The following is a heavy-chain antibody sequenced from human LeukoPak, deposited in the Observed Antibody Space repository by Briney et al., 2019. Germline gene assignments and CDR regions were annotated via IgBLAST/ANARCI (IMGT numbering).Heavy chain of an antibody. D-gene: IGHD3-10*01. J-gene: IGHJ6*04. CDR2: IWYDGSNK. Sequence: GRSLRLSCAASGFTFSSYGMHWVRQATGKGLEWVAVIWYDGSNKYYADSVKGRFTISRDNSKNTLYLQMNSLRAEDTAVYYCARFYGSGGYYPTYGMDVWGKGTTVTVSS. CDR1: GFTFSSYG. CDR3: ARFYGSGGYYPTYGMDV. V-gene: IGHV3-33*01.